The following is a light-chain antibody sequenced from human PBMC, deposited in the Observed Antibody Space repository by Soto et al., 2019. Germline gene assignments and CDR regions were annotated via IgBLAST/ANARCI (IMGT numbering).Light chain of an antibody. CDR3: QQRSNWPIT. V-gene: IGKV3-11*01. CDR1: QSVSSY. J-gene: IGKJ5*01. Sequence: EIVLTQSPVTLSLPPGETATLSCRASQSVSSYLAWYQQKPGRAPRLLIYDASNRATGIPARFSGSGSGTDFTLTIDNLQPEDFAVYYCQQRSNWPITFGQGTRLEI. CDR2: DAS.